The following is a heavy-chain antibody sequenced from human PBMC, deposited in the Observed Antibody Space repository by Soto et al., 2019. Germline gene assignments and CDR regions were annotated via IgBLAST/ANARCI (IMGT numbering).Heavy chain of an antibody. D-gene: IGHD6-13*01. V-gene: IGHV4-34*01. CDR3: ARIGAAAGMYYYYYGMDV. Sequence: SETLSLTCAVYGGSFSGYYWSWIRQPPGKGLEWIGEINHSGSTNYNPSLKSRVTISVDTSKNQFSLKLSSVTAAGTAVYYCARIGAAAGMYYYYYGMDVWGQGTTVTVSS. J-gene: IGHJ6*02. CDR2: INHSGST. CDR1: GGSFSGYY.